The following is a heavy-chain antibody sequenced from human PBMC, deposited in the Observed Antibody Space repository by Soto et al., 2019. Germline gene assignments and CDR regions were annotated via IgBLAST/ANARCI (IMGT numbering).Heavy chain of an antibody. CDR1: GGSISSYY. Sequence: SETLSLTCTVSGGSISSYYWNWIRQPPGKGLEWIGYIYSSGSTNYNPSLKSRVTISVDTSKNQFSLKLTSVTAADTAVYYCAREPASRVDFDSRRQGTPVTVSS. V-gene: IGHV4-59*01. CDR2: IYSSGST. D-gene: IGHD2-15*01. J-gene: IGHJ4*02. CDR3: AREPASRVDFDS.